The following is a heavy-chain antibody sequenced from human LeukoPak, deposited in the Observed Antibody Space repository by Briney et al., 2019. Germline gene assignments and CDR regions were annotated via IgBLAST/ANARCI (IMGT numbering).Heavy chain of an antibody. D-gene: IGHD5-12*01. CDR3: ASRHSGYDSVRY. Sequence: PGASLRLSCAASGFTFSSYAMSWVRQAPGKGLEWVSAISGSGGSTYYADSVKGRSTISRDNSKNTLYLQMNSLRAEDTAVYYCASRHSGYDSVRYWGQGTLVTVSS. J-gene: IGHJ4*02. V-gene: IGHV3-23*01. CDR2: ISGSGGST. CDR1: GFTFSSYA.